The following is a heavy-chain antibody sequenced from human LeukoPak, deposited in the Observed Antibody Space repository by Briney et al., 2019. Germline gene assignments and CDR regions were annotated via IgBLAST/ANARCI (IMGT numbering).Heavy chain of an antibody. CDR1: GFTFSNAW. Sequence: GGSLRLSCAASGFTFSNAWMNWVRQAPGKGLEWVGRIKSKTDGGTTDYAAPVKGRFTISRDDSKNTLYLQMNSLKTEDTAVYYCTTDGGRYYYDSSGYSSFDYWGQGTLVTVSS. J-gene: IGHJ4*02. D-gene: IGHD3-22*01. V-gene: IGHV3-15*07. CDR2: IKSKTDGGTT. CDR3: TTDGGRYYYDSSGYSSFDY.